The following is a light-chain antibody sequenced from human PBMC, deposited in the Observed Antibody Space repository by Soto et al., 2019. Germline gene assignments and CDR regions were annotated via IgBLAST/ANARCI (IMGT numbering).Light chain of an antibody. Sequence: QSALTQPASVSGSPGQSITISCTGTSSDVGGYDYVSWYQQHPGKAPKLMIYEVSNRPSGVSNRFSGSKSGNTASLTISGLQADDEADYYCSSYTSRITRVFGTGTKVTVL. CDR1: SSDVGGYDY. CDR3: SSYTSRITRV. V-gene: IGLV2-14*01. J-gene: IGLJ1*01. CDR2: EVS.